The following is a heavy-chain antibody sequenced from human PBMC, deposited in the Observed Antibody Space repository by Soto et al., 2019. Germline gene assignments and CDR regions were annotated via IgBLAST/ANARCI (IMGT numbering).Heavy chain of an antibody. CDR2: IGGSGANT. J-gene: IGHJ4*02. Sequence: GGSLRLSCTASGFTFSIYAMSWVRQTPGKGLEWVSAIGGSGANTYYADSVKGRFTISRDNSENTLYLQMNSLRAEDTAVYYCAKWLVGTSGAPDYWGQGTLVTVS. D-gene: IGHD1-26*01. CDR1: GFTFSIYA. V-gene: IGHV3-23*01. CDR3: AKWLVGTSGAPDY.